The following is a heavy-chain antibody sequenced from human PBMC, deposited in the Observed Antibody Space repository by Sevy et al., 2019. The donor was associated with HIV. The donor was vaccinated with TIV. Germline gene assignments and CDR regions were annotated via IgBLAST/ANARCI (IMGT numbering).Heavy chain of an antibody. CDR3: ARDRRRDGYNNMRGGFDY. J-gene: IGHJ4*02. Sequence: ASVKVSCKASGYTFTSYGISGGRQAPGQGLEWMGWISAYNGNTNYAQKLQGRVTMTTDTSTSTAYMELRSLRSDDTAVYYCARDRRRDGYNNMRGGFDYWGQGTLVTVSS. V-gene: IGHV1-18*04. CDR1: GYTFTSYG. D-gene: IGHD5-12*01. CDR2: ISAYNGNT.